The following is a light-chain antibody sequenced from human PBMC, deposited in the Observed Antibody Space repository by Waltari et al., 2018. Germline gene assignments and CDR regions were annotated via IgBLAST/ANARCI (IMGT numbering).Light chain of an antibody. CDR1: SGSVSTTSY. V-gene: IGLV8-61*01. CDR3: SLYMGSGIWV. J-gene: IGLJ3*02. CDR2: KGT. Sequence: QTVVTQEPSLSVSPGGTVTLTCALTSGSVSTTSYATWYQQTPGQPPRTRVDKGTSRSSVVPDRFSGSVLGNTVALTITGAQADDESNYYCSLYMGSGIWVFGGGTKLTVL.